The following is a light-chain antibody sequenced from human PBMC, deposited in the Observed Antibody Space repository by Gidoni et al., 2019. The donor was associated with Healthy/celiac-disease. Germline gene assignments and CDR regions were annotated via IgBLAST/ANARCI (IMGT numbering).Light chain of an antibody. CDR3: QQYYSTPPYT. CDR1: QSVLYSSNNKNY. Sequence: DILITQSPASLAVSLGERATINSKSSQSVLYSSNNKNYLAWYQQKPGQPPKLLIYWASTRESGVPDRFSGSGSGTDFTLTISSLQAEDVAVYYCQQYYSTPPYTFGQGTKLEIK. J-gene: IGKJ2*01. CDR2: WAS. V-gene: IGKV4-1*01.